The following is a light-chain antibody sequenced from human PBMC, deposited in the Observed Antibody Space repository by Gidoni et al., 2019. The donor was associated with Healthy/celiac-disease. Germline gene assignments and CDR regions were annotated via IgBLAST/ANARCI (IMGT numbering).Light chain of an antibody. Sequence: DIVMPQSPDALAVSLGASATINCKSSTSVLYSSHNKNYLAWYQQKPGQPPKLLIYWASTRESGVPDRFSGSGSGTDFTLTISSLQAEDVAVYYCQQYDSSPYTFGQXTKLEIK. J-gene: IGKJ2*01. CDR3: QQYDSSPYT. V-gene: IGKV4-1*01. CDR2: WAS. CDR1: TSVLYSSHNKNY.